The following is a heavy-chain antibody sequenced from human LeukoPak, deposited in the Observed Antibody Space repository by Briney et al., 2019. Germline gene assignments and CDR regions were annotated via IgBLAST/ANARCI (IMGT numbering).Heavy chain of an antibody. D-gene: IGHD3-3*01. CDR1: GFTFSSYA. V-gene: IGHV3-23*01. Sequence: PGGSLRLSCAASGFTFSSYAMSWVRQAPGKGLEWVSAISGSGGSTCYADSVKGRFTISRDNSKDTLYLQMNSLRAEDTAVYYCAKDRITILGVVITSGGFDYWGQGTLVTVSS. CDR2: ISGSGGST. J-gene: IGHJ4*02. CDR3: AKDRITILGVVITSGGFDY.